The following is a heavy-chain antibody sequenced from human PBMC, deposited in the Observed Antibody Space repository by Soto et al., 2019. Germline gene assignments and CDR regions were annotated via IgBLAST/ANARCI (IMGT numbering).Heavy chain of an antibody. CDR2: IKAKSDGGTT. V-gene: IGHV3-15*01. CDR3: PTWNSDSPVY. J-gene: IGHJ4*02. Sequence: EVQLVESGGGLVKPGGSLRISCAASGFSFSNNWMNWVRQAPGKGLEWVGRIKAKSDGGTTAYTEPVNRRLTISRDDSTNTLYLQMGSLKLYDNPMYYGPTWNSDSPVYWGQGILVPVS. D-gene: IGHD4-4*01. CDR1: GFSFSNNW.